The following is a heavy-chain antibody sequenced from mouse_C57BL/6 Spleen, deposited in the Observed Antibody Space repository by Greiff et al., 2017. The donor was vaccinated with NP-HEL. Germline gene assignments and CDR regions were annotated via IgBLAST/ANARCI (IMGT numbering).Heavy chain of an antibody. V-gene: IGHV5-4*03. CDR1: GFTFSSYA. D-gene: IGHD1-1*01. Sequence: EVKLVESGGGLVKPGGSLTLSCAASGFTFSSYAMSWVRQTPEKRLEWVATISDGGSYTYDPDNIKGRFTISRDNARNNLYLQMSHLKSDDTAMYDCARGPIYYDDSSPYWYFDVWGTGTTVTVSS. J-gene: IGHJ1*03. CDR3: ARGPIYYDDSSPYWYFDV. CDR2: ISDGGSYT.